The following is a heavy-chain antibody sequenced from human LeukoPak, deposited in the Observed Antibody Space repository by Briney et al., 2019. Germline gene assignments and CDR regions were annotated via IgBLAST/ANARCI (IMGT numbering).Heavy chain of an antibody. CDR1: GFTFSSYS. CDR3: ARDPDRGGGFDY. D-gene: IGHD2-15*01. V-gene: IGHV3-48*01. CDR2: ISSSSTTI. J-gene: IGHJ4*02. Sequence: GGSLRLSCVASGFTFSSYSMNWVRQAPGKGPEWVSYISSSSTTIYYADSVEGRFTISRDNVQNSLYLQMNSLRAEDTAVYYCARDPDRGGGFDYWGQGTLVTASS.